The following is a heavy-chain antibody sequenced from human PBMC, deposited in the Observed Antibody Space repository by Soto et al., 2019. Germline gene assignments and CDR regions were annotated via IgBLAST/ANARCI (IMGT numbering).Heavy chain of an antibody. CDR1: GFTFSTYW. J-gene: IGHJ3*02. CDR2: INSDGSGT. Sequence: QPGGSLRLSCAASGFTFSTYWMHWVRQAPGKGLVWVSRINSDGSGTSYADSAKGRFTISRDNAKNTLYLQMNSLRAEDTAMYYCARVRCSGGSCRDVYDIWGQGTMVTVSS. D-gene: IGHD2-15*01. V-gene: IGHV3-74*01. CDR3: ARVRCSGGSCRDVYDI.